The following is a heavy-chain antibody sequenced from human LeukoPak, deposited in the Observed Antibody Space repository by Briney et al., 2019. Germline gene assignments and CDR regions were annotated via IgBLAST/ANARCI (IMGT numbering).Heavy chain of an antibody. CDR2: IIPIFGTA. D-gene: IGHD6-19*01. CDR1: GGTFSSYA. Sequence: ASVKVSCKASGGTFSSYAISWVRQAPGQGLGWMRGIIPIFGTANYAQKFQGRVTITADESTSTAYMELSSLRSEDTAVYYCARDPVSPEAVAGTWYFQHWGQGTLVTVSS. V-gene: IGHV1-69*13. CDR3: ARDPVSPEAVAGTWYFQH. J-gene: IGHJ1*01.